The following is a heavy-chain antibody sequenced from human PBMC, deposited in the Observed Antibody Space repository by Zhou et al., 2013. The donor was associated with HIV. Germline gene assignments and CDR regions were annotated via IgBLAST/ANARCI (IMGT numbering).Heavy chain of an antibody. D-gene: IGHD3-10*02. CDR1: GYTFTSHI. CDR2: ISAYNGNT. J-gene: IGHJ3*02. CDR3: ATDVRGDAFDI. Sequence: QVQLVQSGAEVKKPGASVKVSCKASGYTFTSHIINWVRQAPGQGLEWMGWISAYNGNTNYAQKVQGRVTMTTDTSTNTAYMALRSLRSDDTAVYYCATDVRGDAFDIWGQGTMVTVSS. V-gene: IGHV1-18*01.